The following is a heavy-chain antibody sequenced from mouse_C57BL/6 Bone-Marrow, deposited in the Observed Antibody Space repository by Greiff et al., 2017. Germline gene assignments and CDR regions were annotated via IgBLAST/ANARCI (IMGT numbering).Heavy chain of an antibody. D-gene: IGHD1-1*01. CDR1: GFSLTSYG. Sequence: VQGVESGPGLVAPSQSLSIPCTVSGFSLTSYGVDWVRQPPGKGLEWLGVIWGGGSTNYNSALMSRLSISKDNSKSQVFLKMNSLQTDDTAMYYCAKHSTTVVSPYWYFDVGGTGTTVTVSS. V-gene: IGHV2-9*01. J-gene: IGHJ1*03. CDR2: IWGGGST. CDR3: AKHSTTVVSPYWYFDV.